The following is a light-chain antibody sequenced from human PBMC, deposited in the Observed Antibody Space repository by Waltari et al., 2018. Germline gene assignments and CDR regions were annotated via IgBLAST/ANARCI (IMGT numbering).Light chain of an antibody. CDR1: SPNIRAVYD. Sequence: QSVLTQPPSVSGAPGQRVTISCTGGSPNIRAVYDVPWYQHLPGTDPKLLIYRNNKRPSGVPDRFSGSKSGSSASLAITGLQADDEAEYYCQSCDSSLRNIFGGGTKLTVL. CDR3: QSCDSSLRNI. V-gene: IGLV1-40*01. CDR2: RNN. J-gene: IGLJ2*01.